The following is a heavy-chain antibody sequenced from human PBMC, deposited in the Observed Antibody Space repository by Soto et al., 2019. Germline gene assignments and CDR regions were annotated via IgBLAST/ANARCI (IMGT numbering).Heavy chain of an antibody. J-gene: IGHJ4*02. CDR1: GYTFTSHS. D-gene: IGHD4-17*01. V-gene: IGHV1-18*01. CDR2: ISAYNGNT. CDR3: ARELLETPVTTYHFDY. Sequence: QVQLVQSGAEVKKPGASVKVSCKASGYTFTSHSISWVRQAPGQGLEWMGWISAYNGNTNYAQKLQGRVTMTTDTSTSTAYMELRSLRSDDTAVYYCARELLETPVTTYHFDYWGQGTLVTVSS.